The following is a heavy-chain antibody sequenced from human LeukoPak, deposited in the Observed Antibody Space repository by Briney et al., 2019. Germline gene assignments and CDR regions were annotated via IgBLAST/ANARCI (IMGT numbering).Heavy chain of an antibody. J-gene: IGHJ3*02. Sequence: SGGSLRLSCAASGFTFSSYAMTWVRQAPGKGLEWVSYISSSGSTIYYADSVKGRFTISRDNAKNSLYLQMNSLRAEDTAVYYCARGDVVVIGYDAFDIWGQGTMVTVSS. V-gene: IGHV3-48*04. CDR2: ISSSGSTI. D-gene: IGHD2-21*01. CDR3: ARGDVVVIGYDAFDI. CDR1: GFTFSSYA.